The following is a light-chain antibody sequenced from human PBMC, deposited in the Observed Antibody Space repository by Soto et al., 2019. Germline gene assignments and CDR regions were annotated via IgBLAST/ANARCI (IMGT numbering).Light chain of an antibody. V-gene: IGKV1-5*01. Sequence: DIQMNQSPSTLPASVGDRVPITCRASQSISNWLAWYQQKPATAPKVLIYHASNLQSAVPSRFSGSGSGTEFTLTIRSLQPDDFATYYCQQYNSYSFGQGTKVDI. J-gene: IGKJ1*01. CDR3: QQYNSYS. CDR1: QSISNW. CDR2: HAS.